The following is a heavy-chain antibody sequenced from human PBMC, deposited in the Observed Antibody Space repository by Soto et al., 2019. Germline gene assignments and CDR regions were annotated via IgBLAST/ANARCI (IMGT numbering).Heavy chain of an antibody. D-gene: IGHD4-17*01. CDR3: ARGLATVTTSVGRGGPGKKPWYFDL. CDR2: INHSGST. V-gene: IGHV4-34*01. Sequence: SETLSLTCAVYGGSFSGYYWSWIRQPPGKGLEWIGEINHSGSTNYNPSLKSRVTISVDTSKNQFSLKLSSVTAADTAVYYCARGLATVTTSVGRGGPGKKPWYFDLWGRGTLVTVSS. CDR1: GGSFSGYY. J-gene: IGHJ2*01.